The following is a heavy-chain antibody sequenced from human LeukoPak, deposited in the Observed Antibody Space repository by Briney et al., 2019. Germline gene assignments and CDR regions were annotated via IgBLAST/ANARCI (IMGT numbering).Heavy chain of an antibody. D-gene: IGHD6-19*01. CDR3: ARDSVAGTSLGY. V-gene: IGHV3-66*01. CDR2: IYSGGST. Sequence: GGSLGLSCAASGFTVSSNYMSWVRQAPGKGLEWVSVIYSGGSTYYADSVKGRFTISRDNSKNTLYLQMNSLRAEDTAVYYCARDSVAGTSLGYWGQGTLVTVSS. J-gene: IGHJ4*02. CDR1: GFTVSSNY.